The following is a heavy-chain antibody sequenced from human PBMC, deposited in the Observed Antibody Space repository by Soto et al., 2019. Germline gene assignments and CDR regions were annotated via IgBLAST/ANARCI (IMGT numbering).Heavy chain of an antibody. D-gene: IGHD3-9*01. J-gene: IGHJ4*02. V-gene: IGHV3-23*01. CDR3: AKDRQSRSYYESAGHYNN. CDR2: ISGSGAIT. CDR1: GFTFKNYD. Sequence: EVQVLECGGSLVQPGGSLRLSSVASGFTFKNYDMRWVSQAPGKGLEWVSGISGSGAITYYADSVRGRFTISRDKSKNTLYLHLNSLRAEHTAIYYCAKDRQSRSYYESAGHYNNWGQGTLVSVSS.